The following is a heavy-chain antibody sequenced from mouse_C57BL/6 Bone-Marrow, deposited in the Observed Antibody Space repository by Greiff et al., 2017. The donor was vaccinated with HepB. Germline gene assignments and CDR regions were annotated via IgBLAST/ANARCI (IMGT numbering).Heavy chain of an antibody. CDR2: ISNGGGST. Sequence: EVQLVESGGGLVQPGGSLKLSCAASGFTFSDYYMYWVRQTPEKRLEWVAYISNGGGSTYYPDTVKGRFTISRDNAKNTLYLQMSRLKSEDTAMYYCARQVWGRGEIDYWGQGTTLTVSS. V-gene: IGHV5-12*01. CDR1: GFTFSDYY. J-gene: IGHJ2*01. CDR3: ARQVWGRGEIDY.